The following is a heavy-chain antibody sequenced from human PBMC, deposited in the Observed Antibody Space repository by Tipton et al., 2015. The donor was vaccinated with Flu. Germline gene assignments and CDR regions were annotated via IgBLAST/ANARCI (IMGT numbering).Heavy chain of an antibody. V-gene: IGHV4-38-2*02. D-gene: IGHD4-11*01. CDR1: GDSMRRDYF. J-gene: IGHJ5*02. CDR3: ARRDYSNYVSDPKNWFEP. CDR2: IHYSGSP. Sequence: LRLSCTVSGDSMRRDYFWGWVRRAPGKGLEWIGNIHYSGSPRYNPSLKSRVTISVATSKNQFSLRLNSVTAADTAVYYCARRDYSNYVSDPKNWFEPWGQETLVTGSS.